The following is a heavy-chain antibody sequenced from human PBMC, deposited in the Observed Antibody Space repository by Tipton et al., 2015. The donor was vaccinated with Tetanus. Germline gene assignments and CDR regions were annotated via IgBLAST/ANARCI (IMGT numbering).Heavy chain of an antibody. Sequence: MQLVQSGAEVKKPGESLRISCKGSGFIFTFYWIAWVRQMPGKGLEWMGRADPRDSFTYYSPSFQGHITMSSVKSTNTAFLEWSSLKASDSATYYCARLPSHNTYESGGAYSGNSYRGLGVWGQGTTVTGSS. CDR2: ADPRDSFT. J-gene: IGHJ6*02. D-gene: IGHD3-22*01. CDR1: GFIFTFYW. V-gene: IGHV5-10-1*01. CDR3: ARLPSHNTYESGGAYSGNSYRGLGV.